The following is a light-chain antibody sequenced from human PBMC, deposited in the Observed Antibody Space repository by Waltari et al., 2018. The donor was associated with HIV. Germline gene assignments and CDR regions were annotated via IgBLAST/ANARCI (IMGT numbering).Light chain of an antibody. V-gene: IGLV2-14*01. CDR3: SSYTSDYTYV. Sequence: QSALTQPASVSGSPGQSITISCTGTSSDVGGYNYVSWYQHHPGKAPKLLIYEVSNWTSGVSNRFSGSKSDNTAALTISGLQAEDEADYYGSSYTSDYTYVFGSGTEVTVL. CDR2: EVS. J-gene: IGLJ1*01. CDR1: SSDVGGYNY.